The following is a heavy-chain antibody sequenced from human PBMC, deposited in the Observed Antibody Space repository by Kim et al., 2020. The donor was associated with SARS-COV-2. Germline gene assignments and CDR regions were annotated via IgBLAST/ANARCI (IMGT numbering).Heavy chain of an antibody. Sequence: SETLSLTCTVSGVSISGGGYHWSWIRQHPVKGLEWIGGNYFSRDTKYNPSLESRVTISVDMSRNQFSLKLRSVTAADTAVYYCAREKKSVLGTFGMDVWGPGTTVTVSS. CDR1: GVSISGGGYH. J-gene: IGHJ6*02. CDR2: NYFSRDT. D-gene: IGHD3-16*01. V-gene: IGHV4-31*03. CDR3: AREKKSVLGTFGMDV.